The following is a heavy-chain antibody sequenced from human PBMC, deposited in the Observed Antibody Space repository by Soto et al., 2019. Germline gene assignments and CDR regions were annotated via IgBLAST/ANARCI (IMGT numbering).Heavy chain of an antibody. D-gene: IGHD6-19*01. J-gene: IGHJ4*02. Sequence: GGSLRLSCVVSGFSVTSHYMNWVRQAPGKGLEWVSIIYTGDNRNYADSVRGRFTISRDNSENTLYLQMDRLTVEDTAVYFCGRSSGWNRLDYWGLGTLVTVS. CDR1: GFSVTSHY. CDR2: IYTGDNR. V-gene: IGHV3-66*01. CDR3: GRSSGWNRLDY.